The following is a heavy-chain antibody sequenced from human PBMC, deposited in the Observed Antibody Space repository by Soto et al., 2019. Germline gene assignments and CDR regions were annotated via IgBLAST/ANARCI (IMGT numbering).Heavy chain of an antibody. CDR3: ARVNYSPYYYYGMDV. Sequence: PLETLSLTCTVSGGTISRYYWSWIGQPPGKGLEWIGYIYYSGSTNYNPSLKSRVTISVDTSKNQFSLKLSSVTAADTAVYYCARVNYSPYYYYGMDVWGQGTTVTVSS. D-gene: IGHD4-4*01. CDR1: GGTISRYY. V-gene: IGHV4-59*01. J-gene: IGHJ6*02. CDR2: IYYSGST.